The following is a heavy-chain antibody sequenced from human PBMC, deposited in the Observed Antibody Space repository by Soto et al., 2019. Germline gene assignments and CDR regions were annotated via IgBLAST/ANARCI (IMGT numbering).Heavy chain of an antibody. J-gene: IGHJ3*02. CDR2: IYYSGST. CDR1: GGSISSYY. Sequence: SETLSLTCTVSGGSISSYYWSWIRQPPGKGLEWIGYIYYSGSTNYNPSLKSRVTISVDTSKNQFSLKLSSVTAADTAVYYCARNKTVADYDILTGYYIDAFDIWGQGTMVTVSS. D-gene: IGHD3-9*01. CDR3: ARNKTVADYDILTGYYIDAFDI. V-gene: IGHV4-59*08.